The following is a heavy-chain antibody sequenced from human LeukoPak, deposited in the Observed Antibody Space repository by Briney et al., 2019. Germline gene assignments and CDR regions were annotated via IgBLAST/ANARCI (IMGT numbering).Heavy chain of an antibody. CDR1: GFTFSSYW. V-gene: IGHV3-7*01. CDR3: ARASSGWQKDAFDI. CDR2: IKQDGSEK. J-gene: IGHJ3*02. Sequence: GGSLRLSCAASGFTFSSYWMSWVRQAPGKGLEWVANIKQDGSEKYYVDSVKGRFTISRDNAKNSLYLQMNSLRAEDTAVCYCARASSGWQKDAFDIWGQGTMVTVSS. D-gene: IGHD6-19*01.